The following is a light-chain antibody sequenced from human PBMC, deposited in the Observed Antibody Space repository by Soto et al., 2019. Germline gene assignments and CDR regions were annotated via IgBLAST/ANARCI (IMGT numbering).Light chain of an antibody. CDR1: SSDVGGFDH. J-gene: IGLJ1*01. CDR2: DVS. Sequence: QSALTQPASVSGSPGQSITISCTGASSDVGGFDHVSWYQQHPGKVPRLLIYDVSSRPSGVSDRFSGSKSGNTASLTISGLQAEEEADYYCNSFTTTNTYVFGTGTKLTVL. CDR3: NSFTTTNTYV. V-gene: IGLV2-14*03.